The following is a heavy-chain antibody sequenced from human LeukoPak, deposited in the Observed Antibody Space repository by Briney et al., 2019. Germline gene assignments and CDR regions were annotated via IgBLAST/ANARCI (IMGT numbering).Heavy chain of an antibody. CDR2: ILPGLPTP. D-gene: IGHD4/OR15-4a*01. Sequence: SVRVSCKSSGGSFSTYTISWVRQAPGQRPEWMGGILPGLPTPNYAQKFQGRVTISADEYTRTAYMELNSLRSDDTAMYYCARSTNYGDGWFGPWGQGTLVTVSS. CDR3: ARSTNYGDGWFGP. CDR1: GGSFSTYT. J-gene: IGHJ5*02. V-gene: IGHV1-69*16.